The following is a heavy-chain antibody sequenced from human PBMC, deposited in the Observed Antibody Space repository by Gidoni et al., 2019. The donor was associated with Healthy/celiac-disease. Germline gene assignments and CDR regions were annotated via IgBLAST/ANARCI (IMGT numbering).Heavy chain of an antibody. CDR1: GFTLSSYW. Sequence: EVQLVESGGGLVQPGGSLRLSCAASGFTLSSYWMSWVRQAPGKGLEWVANIKQNGSEKYYVDSVKGRFTISRDNAKNSLYLQMNSLRAEDTAVYYCAGVGTPSPGDYFDYWGQGTLVTVSS. D-gene: IGHD3-16*01. CDR3: AGVGTPSPGDYFDY. V-gene: IGHV3-7*04. J-gene: IGHJ4*02. CDR2: IKQNGSEK.